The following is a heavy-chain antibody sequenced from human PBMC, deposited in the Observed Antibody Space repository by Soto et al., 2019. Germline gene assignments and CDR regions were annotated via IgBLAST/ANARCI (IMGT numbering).Heavy chain of an antibody. CDR1: GGSFSGYY. CDR3: ARPTNDGSGCSNWFDP. D-gene: IGHD3-10*01. J-gene: IGHJ5*02. V-gene: IGHV4-34*01. Sequence: PSETLSLTCAVYGGSFSGYYWSWIHQPPGKGLEWIGEINHSGSTNYNPSLKSRVTRSVDTSKNQFSLKLSSVTAADTAVYYCARPTNDGSGCSNWFDPWGQGTLVTVCS. CDR2: INHSGST.